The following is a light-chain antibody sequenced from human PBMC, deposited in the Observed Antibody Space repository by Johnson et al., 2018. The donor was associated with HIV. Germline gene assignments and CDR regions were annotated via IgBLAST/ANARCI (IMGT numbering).Light chain of an antibody. CDR3: GTWDSGLSAHYV. V-gene: IGLV1-51*02. J-gene: IGLJ1*01. CDR1: SSNIGTNY. Sequence: QSVLTQPPSVSAAPGQKVTISCSGGSSNIGTNYVSWYQQFPGTAPKLLIYENNKRPSGIPDRFSDSKSGTSATLGITGLQTGDEADYYCGTWDSGLSAHYVFGTGPRVTVL. CDR2: ENN.